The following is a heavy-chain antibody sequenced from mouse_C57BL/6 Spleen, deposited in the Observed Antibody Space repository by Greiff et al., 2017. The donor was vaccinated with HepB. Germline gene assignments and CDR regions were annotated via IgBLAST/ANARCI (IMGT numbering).Heavy chain of an antibody. J-gene: IGHJ4*01. CDR1: GYTFTSYW. CDR2: IDPSDSYT. Sequence: QVQLQQPGAELVMPGASVKLSCKASGYTFTSYWMHWVKQRPGQGLEWIGEIDPSDSYTNYNQKFKGKSTLTVDKSSSTAYMQLSSLTSEDSAVYYCAGTGVADYYAMDYWGQGTSVTVSS. CDR3: AGTGVADYYAMDY. D-gene: IGHD1-1*01. V-gene: IGHV1-69*01.